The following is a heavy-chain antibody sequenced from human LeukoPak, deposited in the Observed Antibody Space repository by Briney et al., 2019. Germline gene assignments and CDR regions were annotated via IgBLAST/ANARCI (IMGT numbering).Heavy chain of an antibody. V-gene: IGHV1-69*05. Sequence: SVKVSCXASGGTFSSYAISWVRQAPGQGLEWMGRIIPIFGTANYAQKFQGRVTITTDESTSTAYMELNSLRSEDTAVYYCARYCSGGSCYDAFDIWGQGTMVTVSS. J-gene: IGHJ3*02. CDR2: IIPIFGTA. D-gene: IGHD2-15*01. CDR1: GGTFSSYA. CDR3: ARYCSGGSCYDAFDI.